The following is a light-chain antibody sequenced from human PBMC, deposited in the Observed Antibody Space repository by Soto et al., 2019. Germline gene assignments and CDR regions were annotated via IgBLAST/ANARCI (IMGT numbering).Light chain of an antibody. CDR1: SGHSSYA. CDR3: QTWGSGTVV. J-gene: IGLJ2*01. Sequence: QSVLTQSPSASASLGASVKLTCTLSSGHSSYAIAWHQQQPEKGPRYLMKLNSDGSHSKGDGIPDRFSGSSSGAERYLTISSLQSEDEADYFCQTWGSGTVVVGRGTKLTVL. V-gene: IGLV4-69*01. CDR2: LNSDGSH.